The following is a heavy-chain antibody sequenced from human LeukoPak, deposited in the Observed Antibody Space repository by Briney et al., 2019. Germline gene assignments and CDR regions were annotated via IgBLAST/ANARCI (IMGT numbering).Heavy chain of an antibody. D-gene: IGHD3-22*01. J-gene: IGHJ4*02. Sequence: PSETLSLTCAVYGGSFSGYYWSWIRQPPGKGLEWIGEINHSGSTNYNPSLKSRVTISVDTSKNQFSLKLSSVTAADTAVYYCARVPTRRYYYDSSGYPDYWGQGTLVTVSS. V-gene: IGHV4-34*01. CDR1: GGSFSGYY. CDR3: ARVPTRRYYYDSSGYPDY. CDR2: INHSGST.